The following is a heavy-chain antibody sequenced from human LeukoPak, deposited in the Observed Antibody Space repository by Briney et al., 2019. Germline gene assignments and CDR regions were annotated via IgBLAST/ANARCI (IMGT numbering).Heavy chain of an antibody. J-gene: IGHJ4*02. CDR3: ARVVVSGMIVVVTDYFDY. Sequence: SQTLSLTCTVSGGSISSGGYYWSWIRQHPGKGLEWIGYIYYSGSTYYNPSLKSRVTISVDTSKNQFSLKLSSVTAADTAVFYCARVVVSGMIVVVTDYFDYWGQGTLVTVSS. V-gene: IGHV4-31*03. D-gene: IGHD3-22*01. CDR2: IYYSGST. CDR1: GGSISSGGYY.